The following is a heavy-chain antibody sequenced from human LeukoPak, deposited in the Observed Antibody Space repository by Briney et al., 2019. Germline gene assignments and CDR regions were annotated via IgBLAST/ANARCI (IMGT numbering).Heavy chain of an antibody. J-gene: IGHJ3*02. CDR3: ARGPMATNAFDT. CDR1: GFTFSSYS. Sequence: GGSLRLSCAASGFTFSSYSMSWVRQAPGKGLEWVSSISSGSSYIYYADSVKGRFTISRDNAKNSLYLQMNSLRAEDTAVYYCARGPMATNAFDTWGQGTMVTVSS. V-gene: IGHV3-21*01. D-gene: IGHD5-12*01. CDR2: ISSGSSYI.